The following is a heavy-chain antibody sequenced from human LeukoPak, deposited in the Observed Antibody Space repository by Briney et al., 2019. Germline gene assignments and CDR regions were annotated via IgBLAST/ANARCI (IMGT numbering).Heavy chain of an antibody. CDR3: AKSRGSIVVVPAAQFDY. D-gene: IGHD2-2*01. CDR1: GFTFSSYT. V-gene: IGHV3-23*01. CDR2: ISGSGGST. Sequence: PGGSLRLSCAASGFTFSSYTMIWVRQAPGKGLEGVSAISGSGGSTYYADSVKGRFTISRDNSKNTLYLQMNSLRAEDTAVYYCAKSRGSIVVVPAAQFDYWGQGTPVTVSS. J-gene: IGHJ4*02.